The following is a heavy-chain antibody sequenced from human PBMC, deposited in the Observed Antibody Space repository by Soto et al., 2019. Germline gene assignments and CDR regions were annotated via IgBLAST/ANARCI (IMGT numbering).Heavy chain of an antibody. J-gene: IGHJ4*02. V-gene: IGHV1-69*13. CDR2: IIPIFGTA. CDR3: AAQTEWELPYFDY. Sequence: SVKVSCKASGGTFSSYAISWVRQAPGQGLEWMGGIIPIFGTANYAQKFQGRVTITADESTSTAYMELSSLRSEDTAVYYCAAQTEWELPYFDYWGQGTLVTVSS. CDR1: GGTFSSYA. D-gene: IGHD1-26*01.